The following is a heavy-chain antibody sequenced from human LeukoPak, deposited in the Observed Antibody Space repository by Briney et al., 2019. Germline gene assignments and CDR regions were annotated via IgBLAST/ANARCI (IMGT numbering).Heavy chain of an antibody. CDR1: GYSFIGYW. CDR3: ARFGSAGDRRADY. CDR2: IYPSDSDT. J-gene: IGHJ4*02. Sequence: GESLKISCKGSGYSFIGYWIGWVRQMPGKGLEWMAIIYPSDSDTRYNPSFQGQVTVSADKSITTAYLQWNSLKVSDTAIYYCARFGSAGDRRADYWGQGTLVTVSS. V-gene: IGHV5-51*01. D-gene: IGHD6-13*01.